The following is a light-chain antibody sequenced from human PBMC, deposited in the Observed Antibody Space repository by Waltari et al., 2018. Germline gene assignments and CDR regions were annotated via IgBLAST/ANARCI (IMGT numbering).Light chain of an antibody. Sequence: DIAMSQSPDTLAVTLGGRATINGKSSRSVLDTSKNKNFLAWYQPKPEQSPKLLIYCASTRESGVPDRFSASVSGTDFTLTISSLQAEDVSIYSCPQYYAAPYTFGQGTKVEIK. CDR2: CAS. V-gene: IGKV4-1*01. J-gene: IGKJ2*01. CDR3: PQYYAAPYT. CDR1: RSVLDTSKNKNF.